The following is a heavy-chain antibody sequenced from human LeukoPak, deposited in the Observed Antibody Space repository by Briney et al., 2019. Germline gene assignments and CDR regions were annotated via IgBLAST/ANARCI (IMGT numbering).Heavy chain of an antibody. CDR3: VYYYGSGSVEY. D-gene: IGHD3-10*01. V-gene: IGHV4-39*01. J-gene: IGHJ4*02. CDR2: FYYSGST. CDR1: GGSITSSNYY. Sequence: SETLSLTCTVSGGSITSSNYYWGWIRQPPGKGLEWIGSFYYSGSTNFNPSLKSRVTISVDTSKNQFSLKLSSVTAADTAVYYCVYYYGSGSVEYWGQGTLVTVSS.